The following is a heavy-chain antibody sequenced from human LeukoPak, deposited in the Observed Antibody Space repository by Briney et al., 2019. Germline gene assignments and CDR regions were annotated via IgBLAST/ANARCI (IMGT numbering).Heavy chain of an antibody. D-gene: IGHD2-21*02. V-gene: IGHV3-74*01. J-gene: IGHJ4*02. CDR1: GFSFSSYR. CDR2: INSDGSFT. CDR3: SRAGRDWRIES. Sequence: RGSLRLSCAASGFSFSSYRLHWVRQAPREGLVWVSVINSDGSFTTYGDSVKRRFTISRDNTQNTLYLQMNSPRAEDTAVYYFSRAGRDWRIESWGQGTLVTVSS.